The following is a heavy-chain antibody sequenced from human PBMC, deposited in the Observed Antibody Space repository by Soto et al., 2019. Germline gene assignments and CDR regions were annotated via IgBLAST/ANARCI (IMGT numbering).Heavy chain of an antibody. CDR1: GLTVSSTY. CDR3: ARRRRHYGDLVY. D-gene: IGHD4-17*01. J-gene: IGHJ4*02. CDR2: IYSGDST. Sequence: EVQLVEFGGGLVQRGGSLRLSCEASGLTVSSTYMSWVRQAPGEGLEWVSTIYSGDSTYYADSVKGRFTVSRHSSNNTLFLQMNSLRPEDTAIYYCARRRRHYGDLVYWGQGTLVTVSS. V-gene: IGHV3-53*04.